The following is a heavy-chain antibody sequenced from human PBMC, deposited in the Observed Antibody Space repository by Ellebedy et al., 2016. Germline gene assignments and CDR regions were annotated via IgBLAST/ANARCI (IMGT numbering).Heavy chain of an antibody. V-gene: IGHV4-34*01. CDR3: ARESTDRAFDI. J-gene: IGHJ3*02. CDR1: GFTFSGYA. CDR2: INHSGST. D-gene: IGHD1-14*01. Sequence: GSLRLSCAASGFTFSGYAMSWVRQPPGKGLEWIGEINHSGSTNYNPSLKSRVTISVDTSKNQFSLKLTSVTAADTALYYCARESTDRAFDIWGQGTLVTVS.